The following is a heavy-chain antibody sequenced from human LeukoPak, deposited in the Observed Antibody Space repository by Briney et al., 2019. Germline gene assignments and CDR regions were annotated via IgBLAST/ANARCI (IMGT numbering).Heavy chain of an antibody. CDR1: GYTFSSSY. CDR3: ARHGYSCSWQLNLLTP. Sequence: ASVTVSCNASGYTFSSSYKHWVRQAPGQGLEWMGIINPSGGSTSYAQKFQGRVTMTRDTSTSTVYMELSSLRSEDTAGYYCARHGYSCSWQLNLLTPWGEATLVTVSS. V-gene: IGHV1-46*01. D-gene: IGHD6-13*01. CDR2: INPSGGST. J-gene: IGHJ5*02.